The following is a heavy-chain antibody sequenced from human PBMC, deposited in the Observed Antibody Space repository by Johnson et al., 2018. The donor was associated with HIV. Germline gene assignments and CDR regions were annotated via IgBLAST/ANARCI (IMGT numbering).Heavy chain of an antibody. Sequence: VQLVESGGGLVQPGRSLRLSCAASGFSFDDYAMHWVRQAPGKGLEWVSYISSRGSNIYYADSVKGRFTIYRDNAKNSLYLQMNSLRAEDTAVYYCARELGGSSLPFGAFDIWVQGTMVTVSS. V-gene: IGHV3-48*03. CDR1: GFSFDDYA. D-gene: IGHD6-13*01. J-gene: IGHJ3*02. CDR2: ISSRGSNI. CDR3: ARELGGSSLPFGAFDI.